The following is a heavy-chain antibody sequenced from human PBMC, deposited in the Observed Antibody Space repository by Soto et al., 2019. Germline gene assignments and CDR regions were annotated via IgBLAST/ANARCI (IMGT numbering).Heavy chain of an antibody. CDR3: ARGFVSIVVVPAAVMEGDAFDI. CDR1: GYTFTGYY. CDR2: INPNSGGT. Sequence: ASVKVSCKASGYTFTGYYMHWVRQAPGQGLEWMGWINPNSGGTNYAQKFQGWVTMTRDTSISTAYMELSRLRSDDTAVYYCARGFVSIVVVPAAVMEGDAFDIWGQGTMVTVSS. J-gene: IGHJ3*02. V-gene: IGHV1-2*04. D-gene: IGHD2-2*01.